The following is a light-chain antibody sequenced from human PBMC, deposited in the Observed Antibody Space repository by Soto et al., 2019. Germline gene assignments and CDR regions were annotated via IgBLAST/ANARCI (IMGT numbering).Light chain of an antibody. CDR2: VIS. J-gene: IGLJ1*01. V-gene: IGLV1-40*01. CDR3: QSFDSGLSGYV. Sequence: HSVLTQPPSVSGAPGQNVTISCTGGSSNIGAGYYLNWYQQLPGTAPKLLISVISYRPSGVPDRFSGSKSGTSASLAITGLQAEDETDYYCQSFDSGLSGYVFGTGTKVTVL. CDR1: SSNIGAGYY.